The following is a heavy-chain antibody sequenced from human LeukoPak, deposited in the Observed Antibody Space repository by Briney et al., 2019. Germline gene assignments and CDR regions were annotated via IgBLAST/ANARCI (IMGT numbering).Heavy chain of an antibody. D-gene: IGHD2-21*02. V-gene: IGHV4-38-2*02. Sequence: PSETLSLTCTVSDYSISRGYYWGWIRPPPGKGLEWIGSIFHSGDTYYNPSLKSRVSLSVDTSKNQISLNLSSVTAADTAVYYCATDPAVVTEGYWGQGTLVTVSS. J-gene: IGHJ4*02. CDR1: DYSISRGYY. CDR3: ATDPAVVTEGY. CDR2: IFHSGDT.